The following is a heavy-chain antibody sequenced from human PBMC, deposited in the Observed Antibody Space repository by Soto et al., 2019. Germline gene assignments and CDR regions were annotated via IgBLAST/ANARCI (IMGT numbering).Heavy chain of an antibody. CDR2: ISYDGSNK. J-gene: IGHJ6*02. CDR3: AKVDKQWLAPVVGGMDV. Sequence: PGGSLRLSCAASGFTFSSYGMHWVRQAPGKGLEWVAVISYDGSNKYYADSVKGRFTISRDNSKNTLYLQMNSLRAEDTAVYYCAKVDKQWLAPVVGGMDVWGQGTTVTVSS. CDR1: GFTFSSYG. D-gene: IGHD6-19*01. V-gene: IGHV3-30*18.